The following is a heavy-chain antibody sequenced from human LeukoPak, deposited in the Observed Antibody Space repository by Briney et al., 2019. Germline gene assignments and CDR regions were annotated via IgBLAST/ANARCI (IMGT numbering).Heavy chain of an antibody. Sequence: PSETLSLTCAVYGGSFSGYYWSWIRQPPGKGLEWIGEINHSGSTNYNPSLKSRVTISVDTSKDQFSLKLSSVTAADTAVYYCARDRGSQPFIDYWGQGTLVTVSS. CDR2: INHSGST. J-gene: IGHJ4*02. CDR3: ARDRGSQPFIDY. CDR1: GGSFSGYY. V-gene: IGHV4-34*01. D-gene: IGHD1-26*01.